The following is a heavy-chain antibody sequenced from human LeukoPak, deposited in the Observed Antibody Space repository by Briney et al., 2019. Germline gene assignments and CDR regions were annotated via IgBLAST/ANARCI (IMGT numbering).Heavy chain of an antibody. V-gene: IGHV4-34*01. CDR1: GGSFSGYY. D-gene: IGHD2-21*01. Sequence: SETLSLTCAVYGGSFSGYYWSWIRQPPGKGLEWIGEINHSGSTNYNPSLKSRVTISVDTSKNQFSLKLSSVTAADTAVYYCARGPWRVNAFDIWGQGTMVTVSS. J-gene: IGHJ3*02. CDR2: INHSGST. CDR3: ARGPWRVNAFDI.